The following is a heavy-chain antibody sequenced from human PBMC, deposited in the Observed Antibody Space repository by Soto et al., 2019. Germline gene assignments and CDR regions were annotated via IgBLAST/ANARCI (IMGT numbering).Heavy chain of an antibody. CDR3: AKDLSGYSYGYRYYYYGMDV. CDR2: ISGSGGST. J-gene: IGHJ6*02. CDR1: GFTFSSYA. V-gene: IGHV3-23*01. Sequence: PGGSLRLSCAASGFTFSSYAMSWVRQAPGKGLEWVSAISGSGGSTYYADPVKGRFTISRDNSKNTLYLQMNSLRAEDTAVYYCAKDLSGYSYGYRYYYYGMDVWGQGTTVTVSS. D-gene: IGHD5-18*01.